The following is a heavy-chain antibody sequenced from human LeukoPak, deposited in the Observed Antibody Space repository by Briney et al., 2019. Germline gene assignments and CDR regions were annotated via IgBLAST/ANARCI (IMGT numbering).Heavy chain of an antibody. CDR2: INGDGSST. CDR3: SRGTYPYSSDN. CDR1: GFPFSDYY. V-gene: IGHV3-74*01. J-gene: IGHJ4*02. Sequence: PGGSLRLSCAASGFPFSDYYMHWVRQAPGKGLLWISHINGDGSSTGYADSVKGRFTISRDNAKNILYLQMNSLRAEDTAVYYCSRGTYPYSSDNWGQGALVTVSS. D-gene: IGHD3-10*01.